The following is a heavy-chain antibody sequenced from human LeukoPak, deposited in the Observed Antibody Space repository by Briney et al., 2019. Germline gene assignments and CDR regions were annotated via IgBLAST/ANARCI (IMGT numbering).Heavy chain of an antibody. J-gene: IGHJ4*02. CDR2: IYYAGST. Sequence: ASETLSLTCSVSGGSISSLYWSWIRQPPGKGLEWIGYIYYAGSTNYNPSLKSRVTMFVDMSRNQFSLRLSSVTAADTAVYYCARHRAYSSSSPFDYWGQGTLVTVSS. V-gene: IGHV4-59*08. CDR3: ARHRAYSSSSPFDY. D-gene: IGHD6-6*01. CDR1: GGSISSLY.